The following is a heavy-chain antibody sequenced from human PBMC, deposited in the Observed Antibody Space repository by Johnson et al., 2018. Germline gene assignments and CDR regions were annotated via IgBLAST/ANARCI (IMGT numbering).Heavy chain of an antibody. J-gene: IGHJ4*02. CDR2: GYYRGDY. CDR1: GDSITTRSYY. V-gene: IGHV4-61*01. Sequence: QVQLQESGPGLVKPSETXSLTCTVSGDSITTRSYYWGWFRQPPGKGLEWIGNGYYRGDYTYNPSLKSRVSMSVDTSKNQVSLKMNFMTAADAAVYYCVRDISWPGVTKYFDYWGQGLLVTVSS. D-gene: IGHD1-26*01. CDR3: VRDISWPGVTKYFDY.